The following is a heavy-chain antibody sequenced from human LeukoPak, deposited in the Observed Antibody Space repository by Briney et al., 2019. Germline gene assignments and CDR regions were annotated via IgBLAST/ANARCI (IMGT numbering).Heavy chain of an antibody. D-gene: IGHD5-12*01. CDR3: AKGDVDSPMNFYH. CDR1: GFIFDDFT. V-gene: IGHV3-43*01. Sequence: PGGSLRLSCAASGFIFDDFTIHWVRQVPGKGLEWDSLINWDGGSTYYADSVKGRFTISRDNSKNSLYLQMDSLTTEDTAFYYCAKGDVDSPMNFYHWGQGTLVTVSS. CDR2: INWDGGST. J-gene: IGHJ4*02.